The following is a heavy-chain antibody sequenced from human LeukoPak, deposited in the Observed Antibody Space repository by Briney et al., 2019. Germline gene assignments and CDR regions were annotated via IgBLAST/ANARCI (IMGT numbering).Heavy chain of an antibody. CDR2: IYYSGST. CDR3: ARARDFWSGYLDYYYYYGMDV. V-gene: IGHV4-59*01. J-gene: IGHJ6*02. D-gene: IGHD3-3*01. CDR1: GGSISSYY. Sequence: PSETLSLTCTVSGGSISSYYWSWIRQPPGKGLEWIGYIYYSGSTNYNPSLKSRVTISVDTSKNQFSLKLSSVTAADTAVYYCARARDFWSGYLDYYYYYGMDVWGQGTTVTVSS.